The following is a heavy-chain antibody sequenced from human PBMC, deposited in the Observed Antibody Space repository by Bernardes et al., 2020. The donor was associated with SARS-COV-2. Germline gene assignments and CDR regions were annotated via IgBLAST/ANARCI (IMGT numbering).Heavy chain of an antibody. V-gene: IGHV1-2*02. D-gene: IGHD2-2*01. Sequence: ASVKVSCKASGYTFPGYYMHWVRQAPGQGLEWMGWINPNSGGTNYAQKFQGRVTMTRDTSISTAYMELSRLRSDDKAVYYCARVYCSSTSCYFKGYYYGMDVWGQGTTVTVSS. J-gene: IGHJ6*02. CDR2: INPNSGGT. CDR3: ARVYCSSTSCYFKGYYYGMDV. CDR1: GYTFPGYY.